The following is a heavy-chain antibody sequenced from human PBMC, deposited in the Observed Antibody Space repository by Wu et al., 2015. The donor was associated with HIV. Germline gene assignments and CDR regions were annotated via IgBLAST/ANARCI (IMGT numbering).Heavy chain of an antibody. J-gene: IGHJ3*02. CDR1: GYTFTAYS. V-gene: IGHV1-2*02. CDR2: FNTANGVA. D-gene: IGHD6-19*01. CDR3: ARDMGHEGRQWLVQPGAFDI. Sequence: QVQLVQSGAEVKKPGASVKVSCKASGYTFTAYSLHWIRQAPGQGFEWMGRFNTANGVANYAQKFQGRVSMTRDTSISTAYMELSRLRSDDTAVYYXARDMGHEGRQWLVQPGAFDIWGQGTMVTVSS.